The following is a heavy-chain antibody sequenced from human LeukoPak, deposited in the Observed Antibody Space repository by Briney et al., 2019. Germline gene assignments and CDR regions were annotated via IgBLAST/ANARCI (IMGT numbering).Heavy chain of an antibody. CDR1: AFTFSRYW. V-gene: IGHV3-7*01. CDR3: ARGGYSSSWYISRDY. D-gene: IGHD6-13*01. Sequence: GGSLRLSCAASAFTFSRYWMTWVRQAPGKGLEWVANIKEDGSEKYYVDSVKGRFSISRDNTKNSLYLQMNSLRGEDTAVYYCARGGYSSSWYISRDYWGQGTLVTVSS. J-gene: IGHJ4*02. CDR2: IKEDGSEK.